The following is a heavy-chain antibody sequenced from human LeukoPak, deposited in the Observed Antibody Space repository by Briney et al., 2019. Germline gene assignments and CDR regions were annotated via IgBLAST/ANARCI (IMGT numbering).Heavy chain of an antibody. V-gene: IGHV3-48*01. CDR3: ASPSVSGNYPNRFDY. Sequence: GGSLRLSCAASGFTFSYYSMNWVRQAPGKGLEWVSYISSSSSTIYYADSVKGRFTISRDNAKNSLYLQMNSLRAEDMAVYYCASPSVSGNYPNRFDYWGQGTLVTVSS. D-gene: IGHD1-26*01. CDR1: GFTFSYYS. CDR2: ISSSSSTI. J-gene: IGHJ4*02.